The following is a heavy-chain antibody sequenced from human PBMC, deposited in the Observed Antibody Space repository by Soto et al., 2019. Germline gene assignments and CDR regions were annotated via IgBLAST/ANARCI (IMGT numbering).Heavy chain of an antibody. J-gene: IGHJ4*02. CDR1: GFTFSSYA. V-gene: IGHV3-30-3*01. Sequence: QVQLVESGGGVVQPGRSLRLSCAASGFTFSSYAMHWVRQAPGKGREWVAVISYEGSNKYYADSVKGRFTISRDNSKNTLYLQMNSLRAEDTAVYYCARDFRYCSGGSCQDYWGQGTLVTVSS. D-gene: IGHD2-15*01. CDR2: ISYEGSNK. CDR3: ARDFRYCSGGSCQDY.